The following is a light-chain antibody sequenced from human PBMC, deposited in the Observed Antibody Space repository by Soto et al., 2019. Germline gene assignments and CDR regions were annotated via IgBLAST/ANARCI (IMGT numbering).Light chain of an antibody. CDR1: QSISNY. CDR3: QQSYDTPPYT. Sequence: DIQMTQSPSSLSASVGDRVTITCRASQSISNYLNWYQQKPGKAPSLLIYTASSLQSGVPSRFSGSGSGTDFTLTITSLQPDDFATYYCQQSYDTPPYTFGQGTKLEIK. J-gene: IGKJ2*01. CDR2: TAS. V-gene: IGKV1-39*01.